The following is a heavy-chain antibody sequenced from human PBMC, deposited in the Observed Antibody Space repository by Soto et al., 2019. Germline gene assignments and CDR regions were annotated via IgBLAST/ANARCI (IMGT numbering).Heavy chain of an antibody. Sequence: EVQLVETGGGLIQPGGSLRLSCAASGFTFSSYSMNWVRQAPGKGLEWVSSISSSSSYIYYADSVKGRFTISRDNAKNSLYLQMNSLRAEDTAVYYCARDGCSGGSCYTPTRYYGMDVWGQGTTVTVSS. J-gene: IGHJ6*02. V-gene: IGHV3-21*01. CDR2: ISSSSSYI. CDR3: ARDGCSGGSCYTPTRYYGMDV. CDR1: GFTFSSYS. D-gene: IGHD2-15*01.